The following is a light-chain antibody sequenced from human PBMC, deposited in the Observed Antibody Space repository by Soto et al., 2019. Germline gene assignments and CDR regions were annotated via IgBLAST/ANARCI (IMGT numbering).Light chain of an antibody. J-gene: IGKJ1*01. V-gene: IGKV1-6*01. CDR1: QGIRDD. CDR2: AAS. CDR3: LQDYNFPRT. Sequence: AIQMTQSPSSLSASVGDRVTITCRASQGIRDDLGWFQQKPGKAPILLIYAASNLHIGVPSRFSGSGSGTDFTLTISSLQPEDFATYYCLQDYNFPRTFGQGTKVDIK.